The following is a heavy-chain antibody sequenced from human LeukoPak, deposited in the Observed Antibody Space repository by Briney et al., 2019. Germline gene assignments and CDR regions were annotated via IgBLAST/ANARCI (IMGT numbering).Heavy chain of an antibody. CDR1: GFTFSSYG. Sequence: GGSLRLSCAASGFTFSSYGMHWVRQAPGKGPEWVAVISYDGSNKYYADSVKGRFTISRDNSKNTLYLQMNSLRAEDTAVYYCAKDLAAAGLRWGQGTLVTVSS. V-gene: IGHV3-30*18. J-gene: IGHJ4*02. CDR2: ISYDGSNK. CDR3: AKDLAAAGLR. D-gene: IGHD6-13*01.